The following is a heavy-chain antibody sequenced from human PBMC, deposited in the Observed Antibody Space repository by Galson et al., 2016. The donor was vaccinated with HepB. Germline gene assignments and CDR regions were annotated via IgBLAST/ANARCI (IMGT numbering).Heavy chain of an antibody. V-gene: IGHV3-64D*06. CDR2: VTSNGGST. J-gene: IGHJ4*02. CDR1: GFTFSSYA. D-gene: IGHD2-2*01. Sequence: SLRLSCAASGFTFSSYAMHWVRQAPGKGLEYVSAVTSNGGSTYYVDSVRGRFTISRDNSKNTLYLQMSSLRAEDTAMYYCVKGYCGSTTCPRAIDFDYWGQGPLVAGSS. CDR3: VKGYCGSTTCPRAIDFDY.